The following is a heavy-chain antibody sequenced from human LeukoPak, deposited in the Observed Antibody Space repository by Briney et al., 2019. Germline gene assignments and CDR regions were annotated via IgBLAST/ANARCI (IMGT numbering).Heavy chain of an antibody. D-gene: IGHD3-22*01. CDR1: GFTFSSYS. J-gene: IGHJ4*02. CDR2: ISSSSSYI. CDR3: AREFYYDSSGYTLDY. Sequence: PGGSLRLSCAASGFTFSSYSMNWVGQAPGKGLEWVSSISSSSSYIYYADSVKGRFTISRDNAKNSLHLQMNSLRAEDTAVYYCAREFYYDSSGYTLDYWGQGTLVTVSS. V-gene: IGHV3-21*01.